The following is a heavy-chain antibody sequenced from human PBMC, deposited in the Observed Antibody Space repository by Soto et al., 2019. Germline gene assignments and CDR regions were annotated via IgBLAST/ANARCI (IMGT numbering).Heavy chain of an antibody. CDR3: ARGSRRTFDY. CDR2: ISSGGSFI. V-gene: IGHV3-21*01. J-gene: IGHJ4*02. Sequence: ESGGGLVKPGGSLRLSCAASGFTFSDFTMNWVRQAPGKGLQWVSSISSGGSFISYADSVRGRFTISRDNAKNSLYLQVDSLRAADTAVFFCARGSRRTFDYWGQGTLVTVSS. CDR1: GFTFSDFT. D-gene: IGHD6-13*01.